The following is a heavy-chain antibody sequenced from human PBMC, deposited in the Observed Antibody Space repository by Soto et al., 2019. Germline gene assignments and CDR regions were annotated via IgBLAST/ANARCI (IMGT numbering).Heavy chain of an antibody. D-gene: IGHD5-12*01. J-gene: IGHJ3*02. CDR1: GGSISSYY. CDR3: ARGRRDGYNSHAFDI. Sequence: QVQLQESGPGLVKPSETLSLTCTVSGGSISSYYWSWIRQPPGKGLEWIGYIYYSGSTYYNPSLKSRVTISVDTSKNQFSLKLSSVTAADTAVYYCARGRRDGYNSHAFDIWGQGTMVTVSS. CDR2: IYYSGST. V-gene: IGHV4-59*12.